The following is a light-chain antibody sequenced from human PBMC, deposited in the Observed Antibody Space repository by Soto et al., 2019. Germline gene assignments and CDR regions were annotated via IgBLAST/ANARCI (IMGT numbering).Light chain of an antibody. CDR1: QSISSW. CDR3: QQYNSYPWT. CDR2: DAS. J-gene: IGKJ1*01. Sequence: DIQMTQSPSTLSASVGDRVTITCRASQSISSWLAWYQQKPGKAPKLLIYDASSLESGVPSRFSGSGSVTEFTLTISSLQPDEFATYYCQQYNSYPWTFGQGTKVEIK. V-gene: IGKV1-5*01.